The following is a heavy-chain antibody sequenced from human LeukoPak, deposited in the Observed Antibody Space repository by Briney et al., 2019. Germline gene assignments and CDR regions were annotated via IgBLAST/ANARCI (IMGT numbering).Heavy chain of an antibody. D-gene: IGHD6-13*01. J-gene: IGHJ4*02. V-gene: IGHV3-30*02. CDR2: IRYDANIE. CDR1: GFSFSSYG. CDR3: AKGGSSSWDYFDY. Sequence: GGSLRLSCAGSGFSFSSYGMHWVRQAPGKGLEWVAFIRYDANIEYYADSVKGRFTISRDNSKNTLFLQMNSLRAVDTAVYYCAKGGSSSWDYFDYWGQGTLVTVSS.